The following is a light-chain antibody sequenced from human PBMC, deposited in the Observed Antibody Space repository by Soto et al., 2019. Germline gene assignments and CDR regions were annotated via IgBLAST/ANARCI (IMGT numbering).Light chain of an antibody. CDR1: QNINTA. J-gene: IGKJ1*01. CDR3: QHHKSYPRT. CDR2: MAS. V-gene: IGKV1-5*03. Sequence: DIQMTQSPSTLSASVGDRVTITCRASQNINTALAWYQQKPGQAPNLLIYMASTLESGVPSRFSGSGTGTEFTLTISKLQPEDLAAYYCQHHKSYPRTFGQGTKVEIK.